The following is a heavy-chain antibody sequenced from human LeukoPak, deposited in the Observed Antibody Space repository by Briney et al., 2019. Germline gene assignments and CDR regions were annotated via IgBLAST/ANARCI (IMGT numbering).Heavy chain of an antibody. CDR1: GFTFRDYY. V-gene: IGHV3-11*01. D-gene: IGHD5-18*01. CDR2: ISTSGSTK. CDR3: ARAPYSYGYLRYFDY. Sequence: PGGSLRLSCAASGFTFRDYYMNWIRQAPGKGLEWVSCISTSGSTKYYADSVKGRFTISRDNAKNSLYLQMNSLRAEDTAVYYCARAPYSYGYLRYFDYWGQGTLVTVSS. J-gene: IGHJ4*02.